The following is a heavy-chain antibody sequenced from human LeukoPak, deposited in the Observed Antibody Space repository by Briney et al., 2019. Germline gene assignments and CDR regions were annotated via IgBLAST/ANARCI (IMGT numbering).Heavy chain of an antibody. Sequence: GGSLRLSCAASGFTFKDYALNWVRQTPGKGLEWVSSISDDGAYIYYADSVKGRFTISRDNSKNTLYLQMNSLRAEDTAVYYCAKDQGSSWYVGWFDPWGQGTLVTVSS. V-gene: IGHV3-23*01. CDR3: AKDQGSSWYVGWFDP. CDR1: GFTFKDYA. CDR2: ISDDGAYI. D-gene: IGHD6-13*01. J-gene: IGHJ5*02.